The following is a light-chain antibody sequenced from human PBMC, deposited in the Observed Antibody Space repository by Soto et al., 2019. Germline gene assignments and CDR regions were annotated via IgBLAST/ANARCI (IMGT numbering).Light chain of an antibody. CDR1: QSVSSN. V-gene: IGKV3-15*01. J-gene: IGKJ1*01. Sequence: EIVMSQSPATLSVSPGERATLSCRASQSVSSNLAWYQQKPGQAPRVLIYGASTRATGIPARFSGSGSGTELTITISSLQSEDFEVYYCQQYNNWPRTFGQGAKVDIK. CDR3: QQYNNWPRT. CDR2: GAS.